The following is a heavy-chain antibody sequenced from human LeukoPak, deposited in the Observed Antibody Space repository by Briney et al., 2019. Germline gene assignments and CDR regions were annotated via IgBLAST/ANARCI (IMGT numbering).Heavy chain of an antibody. CDR3: ARDPNSSSWSQGGWFDP. CDR1: GGSFSGYY. V-gene: IGHV4-30-4*08. J-gene: IGHJ5*02. CDR2: IYYSGST. D-gene: IGHD6-13*01. Sequence: PSETLSLTCAVYGGSFSGYYWSWIRQPPGKGLEWIGYIYYSGSTYYNPSLKSRVTISVDTSKNQFSLKLSSVTAADTAVYYCARDPNSSSWSQGGWFDPWGQGTLVTVSS.